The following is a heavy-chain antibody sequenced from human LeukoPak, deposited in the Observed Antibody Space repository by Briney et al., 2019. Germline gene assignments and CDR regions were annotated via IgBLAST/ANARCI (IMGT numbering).Heavy chain of an antibody. CDR2: INTDGSGT. CDR1: GFTFSNYW. Sequence: GGSLRLSCAASGFTFSNYWMHWVRQAPGKGLVWVSRINTDGSGTSYADSVKGRFTISRDNAKNTLYLQMNSLRAEDTAVYYCTRDLRYCTSTSCYDPYFDHWGQGTLVTVS. CDR3: TRDLRYCTSTSCYDPYFDH. V-gene: IGHV3-74*01. D-gene: IGHD2-2*01. J-gene: IGHJ4*02.